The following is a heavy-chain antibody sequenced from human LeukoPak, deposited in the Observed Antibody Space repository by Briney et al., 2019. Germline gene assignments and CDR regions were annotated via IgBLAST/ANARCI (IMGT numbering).Heavy chain of an antibody. CDR2: INHSGST. Sequence: SETLSLTCAVYGGSFSGYYWSWIRQPPGKRLEWIGEINHSGSTNYNPSLKSRVTISVDTSKNQFSLKLSSVTAADTAVYYCARWGVVVPAAILGNYYYYGMDVWGQGTTVTVSS. D-gene: IGHD2-2*02. J-gene: IGHJ6*02. V-gene: IGHV4-34*01. CDR3: ARWGVVVPAAILGNYYYYGMDV. CDR1: GGSFSGYY.